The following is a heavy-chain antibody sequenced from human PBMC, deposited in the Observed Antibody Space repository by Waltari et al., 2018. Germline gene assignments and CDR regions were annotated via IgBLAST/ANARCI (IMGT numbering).Heavy chain of an antibody. CDR1: GYTFTSYG. J-gene: IGHJ6*02. Sequence: QVQLVQSGAEEKKPGASVKVSCKASGYTFTSYGISWVRQAPGQGLEWMGWISAYNGNTDYAQKLQGRVTMTTDTSTSTAYMELRSLRSDDTAVYYCARDRYDFWSGYPYYYYGMDVWGQGTTVTVSS. CDR3: ARDRYDFWSGYPYYYYGMDV. D-gene: IGHD3-3*01. CDR2: ISAYNGNT. V-gene: IGHV1-18*01.